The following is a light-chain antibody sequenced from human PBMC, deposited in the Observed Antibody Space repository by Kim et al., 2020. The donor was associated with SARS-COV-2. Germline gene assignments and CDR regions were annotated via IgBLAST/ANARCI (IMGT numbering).Light chain of an antibody. Sequence: SYELTQPPSVSVSPGQTASITCSGDKLGDKYASWYQQKPGQSPVVVIYQDSKRPSGIPERFSGSNSGNTATLTISGTQAMDEADYYCRAWDSSTGVFGGGTQLTVL. J-gene: IGLJ3*02. CDR2: QDS. V-gene: IGLV3-1*01. CDR1: KLGDKY. CDR3: RAWDSSTGV.